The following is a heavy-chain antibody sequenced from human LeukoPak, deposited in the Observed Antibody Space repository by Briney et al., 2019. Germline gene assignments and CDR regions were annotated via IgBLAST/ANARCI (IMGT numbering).Heavy chain of an antibody. Sequence: SETLSLTCTVSGGSISSGDYYWSWIRQPPGKGLEWIGYIYYSGSTYYNPSLKSRVTISVDTSKNQFSLKLSSVTAADTAVHYCARSPWELRFGAFDIWGQGTMVTVSS. J-gene: IGHJ3*02. CDR3: ARSPWELRFGAFDI. CDR2: IYYSGST. CDR1: GGSISSGDYY. V-gene: IGHV4-30-4*08. D-gene: IGHD1-26*01.